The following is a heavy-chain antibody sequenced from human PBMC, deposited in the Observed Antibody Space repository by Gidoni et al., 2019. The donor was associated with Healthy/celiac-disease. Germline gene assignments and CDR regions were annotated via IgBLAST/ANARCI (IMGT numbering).Heavy chain of an antibody. V-gene: IGHV3-15*01. CDR3: TTVRWEPNYGMDV. CDR2: IKSKTDGGTT. D-gene: IGHD1-26*01. CDR1: NAW. J-gene: IGHJ6*02. Sequence: NAWMSWVRQAPGKGLEWVGRIKSKTDGGTTDYAAPVKGRFTISRDDSKNTLYLQMNSLKTEDTAVYYCTTVRWEPNYGMDVWGQGTTVTVSS.